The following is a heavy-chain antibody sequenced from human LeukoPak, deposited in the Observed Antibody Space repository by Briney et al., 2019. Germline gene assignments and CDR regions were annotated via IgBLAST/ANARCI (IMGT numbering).Heavy chain of an antibody. D-gene: IGHD5-18*01. CDR2: IYYSGST. CDR3: ARRRGYSYGYYYYGMDV. Sequence: SETLSLTCTVSGGSISSYYWSWIRQPPGKGLEWIGYIYYSGSTNYNPSLKSRVTISVDTSKNQFSLKLSSVTAADTAAYYCARRRGYSYGYYYYGMDVWGQGTTVTVSS. V-gene: IGHV4-59*08. CDR1: GGSISSYY. J-gene: IGHJ6*02.